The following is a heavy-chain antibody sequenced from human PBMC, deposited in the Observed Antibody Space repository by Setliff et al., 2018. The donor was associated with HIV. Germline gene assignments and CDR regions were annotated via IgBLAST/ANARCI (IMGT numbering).Heavy chain of an antibody. CDR2: IYYSGST. CDR1: GDSTSSSSSY. D-gene: IGHD5-18*01. J-gene: IGHJ4*02. Sequence: SETLSLTCPVSGDSTSSSSSYWGWIRQPPGKGLEWIGSIYYSGSTYYNPSLKSRVTISVDTSKNQFSLKLNSVTAADTAVYYCARTRGYTYGYIDSWAQGTLVTVSS. V-gene: IGHV4-39*01. CDR3: ARTRGYTYGYIDS.